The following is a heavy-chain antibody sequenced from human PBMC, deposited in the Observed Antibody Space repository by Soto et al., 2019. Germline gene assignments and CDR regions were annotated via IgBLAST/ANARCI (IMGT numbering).Heavy chain of an antibody. Sequence: EVQLVESGGGLVQPGGSLRLSCAASGFTFSGYSMNWVRQAPGKGLEWISYINGDSSTIKFADSVKGRFTISRDNAENSLFLQMNRLRAEDTAVYYCARLFSAAGTKPLDFWGQGTLVTVSS. CDR3: ARLFSAAGTKPLDF. CDR1: GFTFSGYS. CDR2: INGDSSTI. J-gene: IGHJ4*02. D-gene: IGHD1-1*01. V-gene: IGHV3-48*01.